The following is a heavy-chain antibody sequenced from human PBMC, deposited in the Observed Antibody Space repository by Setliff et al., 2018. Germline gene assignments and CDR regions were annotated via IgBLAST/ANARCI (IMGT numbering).Heavy chain of an antibody. J-gene: IGHJ5*02. CDR2: IYHGGAT. CDR3: ARQKVRACTTTNCQVRFDP. V-gene: IGHV4-59*08. CDR1: NGSLSSYY. D-gene: IGHD2-2*01. Sequence: SETLSLTCTVSNGSLSSYYWSWIRQSPGKGLEWIGYIYHGGATKYNPSLQSRVTISTDTINEQFTLKLSSVTAADTAIYYCARQKVRACTTTNCQVRFDPWGRGTLVTVSS.